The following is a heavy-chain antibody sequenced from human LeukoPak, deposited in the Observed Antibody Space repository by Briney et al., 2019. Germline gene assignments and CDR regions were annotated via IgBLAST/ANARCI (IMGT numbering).Heavy chain of an antibody. J-gene: IGHJ6*02. Sequence: GGSLRLSCAASGFTFSSYAMSWVRQAPGKGLEWVSAISVGAEYIFYADSVKGRFTISRDNSKNTLYLHMDSLRAEDTAVYYCAKGRGFYDSSGYYYAYYYGMDVWGQGTTVTVSS. D-gene: IGHD3-22*01. CDR2: ISVGAEYI. CDR1: GFTFSSYA. CDR3: AKGRGFYDSSGYYYAYYYGMDV. V-gene: IGHV3-23*01.